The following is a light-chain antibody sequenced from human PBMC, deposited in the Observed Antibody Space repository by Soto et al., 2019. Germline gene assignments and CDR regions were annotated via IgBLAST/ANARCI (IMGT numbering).Light chain of an antibody. CDR2: EVS. CDR1: SNEIGAYDY. V-gene: IGLV2-14*03. Sequence: QSVLTQPASVSGSPGQSIAISCTGTSNEIGAYDYVSWYQQHPDRAPRLVIYEVSNRPSGFSNRFSGSKSVNTATLTISGLQAEDEADYYCASHTTTNTRVFGTGTKVTV. J-gene: IGLJ1*01. CDR3: ASHTTTNTRV.